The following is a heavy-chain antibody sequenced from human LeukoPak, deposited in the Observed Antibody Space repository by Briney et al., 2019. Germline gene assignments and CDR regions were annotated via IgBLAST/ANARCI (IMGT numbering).Heavy chain of an antibody. CDR2: IIPIFGTA. D-gene: IGHD5-18*01. Sequence: ASVKVSCKASGGTFSSYAISWVRQAPGQGLEWMGGIIPIFGTANYAQKFQGRVTITADESTSTAYMELSSLRSEDTAVYYCARSPQLWQRVYYYGMDVWGQGTTVTVSS. V-gene: IGHV1-69*13. CDR1: GGTFSSYA. J-gene: IGHJ6*02. CDR3: ARSPQLWQRVYYYGMDV.